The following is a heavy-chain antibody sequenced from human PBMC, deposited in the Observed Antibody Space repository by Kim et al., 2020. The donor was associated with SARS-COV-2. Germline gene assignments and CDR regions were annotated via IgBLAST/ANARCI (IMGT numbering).Heavy chain of an antibody. J-gene: IGHJ5*02. Sequence: TFYNPSLKSRITLSVDTSKNQFSLKLSSVTAADTALYYCTSPPDSSSLVGWFDPWGQGTLVIVSS. CDR3: TSPPDSSSLVGWFDP. D-gene: IGHD3-22*01. CDR2: T. V-gene: IGHV4-28*01.